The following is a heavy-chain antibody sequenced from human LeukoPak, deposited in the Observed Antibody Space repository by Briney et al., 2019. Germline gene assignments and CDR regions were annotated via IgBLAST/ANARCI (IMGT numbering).Heavy chain of an antibody. CDR1: GDSVSSSSAT. CDR3: ARGNLLRFLEPFDY. D-gene: IGHD3-3*01. V-gene: IGHV6-1*01. J-gene: IGHJ4*02. Sequence: SQTLSLTCAISGDSVSSSSATWNWIRQSPSRGLEWLGRTYYRSKWYDKYAVSVRSRITISPDTSKNQFSLQLNSVTPDDTAVYYCARGNLLRFLEPFDYWGQGTLVTVSS. CDR2: TYYRSKWYD.